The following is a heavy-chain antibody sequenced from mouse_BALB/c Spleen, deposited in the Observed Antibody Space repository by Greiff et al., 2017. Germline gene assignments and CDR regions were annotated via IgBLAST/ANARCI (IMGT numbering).Heavy chain of an antibody. Sequence: QVQLKQSGAELVKPGASVKLSCKASGYTFTSYYMYWVKQRPGQGLEWIGEINPSNGGTNFNEKFKSKATLTVDKSSSTAYMQLSSLTSEDSAVYYCTRWDYGSPWFAYWGQGTLVTVSA. CDR1: GYTFTSYY. V-gene: IGHV1S81*02. D-gene: IGHD1-1*01. J-gene: IGHJ3*01. CDR2: INPSNGGT. CDR3: TRWDYGSPWFAY.